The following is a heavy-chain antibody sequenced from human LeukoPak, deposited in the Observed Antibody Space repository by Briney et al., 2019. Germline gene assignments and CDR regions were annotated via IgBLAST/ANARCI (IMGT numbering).Heavy chain of an antibody. V-gene: IGHV1-2*02. CDR1: GYTFTSYF. Sequence: ASVKVSCKASGYTFTSYFMHWVRQAPGQGLEWMGWINPNSGGTNYTQKFQGRVTMTRDTSISTAYMELSRLRSDDTAVYYCASSIVYCSSTSCYFNWGQGTLVTVSS. J-gene: IGHJ4*02. D-gene: IGHD2-2*01. CDR2: INPNSGGT. CDR3: ASSIVYCSSTSCYFN.